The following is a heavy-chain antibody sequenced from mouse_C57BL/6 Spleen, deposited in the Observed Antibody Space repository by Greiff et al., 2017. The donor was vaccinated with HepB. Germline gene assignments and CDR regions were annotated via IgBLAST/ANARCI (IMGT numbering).Heavy chain of an antibody. CDR2: ILPGSGST. Sequence: VQLQQSGAELMKPGASVKLSCKATGYTFTGYWIEWVKQRPGHGLEWIGEILPGSGSTNYNEKFKGKATFTADTSSNTAYMQLSSLTTEDSAIYYCARGDLSYYYGSSYGYYAMDYWGQGTSVTVSS. J-gene: IGHJ4*01. V-gene: IGHV1-9*01. D-gene: IGHD1-1*01. CDR3: ARGDLSYYYGSSYGYYAMDY. CDR1: GYTFTGYW.